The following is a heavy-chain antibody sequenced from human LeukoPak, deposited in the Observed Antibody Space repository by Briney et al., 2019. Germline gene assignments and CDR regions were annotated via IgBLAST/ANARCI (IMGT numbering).Heavy chain of an antibody. D-gene: IGHD4/OR15-4a*01. CDR1: GFTFSSYS. Sequence: GGSLRLSCAASGFTFSSYSMSWVRQAPGKGLEWVSYISSSSSTIYYADSVTGRFTISRDNAKNSLYLQMNSLRAEDTAVYNCAREDYDFDYWGQGTLVTVSS. J-gene: IGHJ4*02. V-gene: IGHV3-48*01. CDR2: ISSSSSTI. CDR3: AREDYDFDY.